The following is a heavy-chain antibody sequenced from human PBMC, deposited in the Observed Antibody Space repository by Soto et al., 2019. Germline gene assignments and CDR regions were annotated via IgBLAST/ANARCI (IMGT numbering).Heavy chain of an antibody. V-gene: IGHV3-30*18. Sequence: PGGSLRLSCEASGFAFDTYGMHWIRQGAGQGLEWVATMSYDGSKIYYRDSVRGRFSISRDDSKRTLYLQMNSLRAEDTAVYYCAKDRDPYYYYYLMDVWGQVTKSTGPS. CDR1: GFAFDTYG. J-gene: IGHJ6*02. CDR3: AKDRDPYYYYYLMDV. CDR2: MSYDGSKI.